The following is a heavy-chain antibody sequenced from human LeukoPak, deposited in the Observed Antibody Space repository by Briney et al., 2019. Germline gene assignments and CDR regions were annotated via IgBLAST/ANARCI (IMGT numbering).Heavy chain of an antibody. CDR3: ARAGGSVGWYGTIDS. CDR1: GVSISSGSYC. J-gene: IGHJ5*01. CDR2: LYTSGTT. V-gene: IGHV4-61*09. Sequence: RPSPTLSLTCTVSGVSISSGSYCWTWIQQPAGKGLEWIGHLYTSGTTRYNPSLQSRVTISADTSKHQSTLRLTSVTDADTAVYYCARAGGSVGWYGTIDSWGKGTLVTVSS. D-gene: IGHD6-19*01.